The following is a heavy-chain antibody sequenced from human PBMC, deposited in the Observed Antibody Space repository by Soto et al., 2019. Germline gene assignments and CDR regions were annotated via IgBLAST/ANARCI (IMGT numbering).Heavy chain of an antibody. V-gene: IGHV4-39*01. CDR1: GGSIRSSSHY. D-gene: IGHD3-16*01. Sequence: SETLSLTCSVSGGSIRSSSHYWAWIRQPPGKGLEWVAYMYYTGSTYYNPSLKSRVTISVDTSKNQFSLKLSSVTAADTAVYFCSRLAYTSSWYNWFDSWGQGALVTV. CDR2: MYYTGST. CDR3: SRLAYTSSWYNWFDS. J-gene: IGHJ5*01.